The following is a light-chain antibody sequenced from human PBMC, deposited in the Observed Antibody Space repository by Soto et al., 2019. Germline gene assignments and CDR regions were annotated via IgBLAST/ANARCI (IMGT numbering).Light chain of an antibody. CDR1: QSVSSN. CDR2: GAS. CDR3: QQYNNLPPNT. J-gene: IGKJ2*01. V-gene: IGKV3D-15*01. Sequence: EIVMTQSPATLSVSPGERATLSCRASQSVSSNLAWYQQKPGQAPRLLIYGASIRATGIPARFSGSGSWTEVTLTISSLQSEDFAVYYCQQYNNLPPNTFGQGTKLEIK.